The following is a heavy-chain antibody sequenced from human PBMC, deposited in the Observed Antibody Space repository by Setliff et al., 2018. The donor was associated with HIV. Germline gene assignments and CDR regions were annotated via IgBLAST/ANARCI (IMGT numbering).Heavy chain of an antibody. CDR3: ASGIRGLIRTDYYYEMEV. Sequence: ASVKVSCKASGGTFGASGINWVRQAPGQGFEWMGTIILAFNVIKYAQKFQGRVTITADESARTAFMEMRSLRSDDAAIYYCASGIRGLIRTDYYYEMEVWGKGTTVTVSS. J-gene: IGHJ6*04. V-gene: IGHV1-69*13. CDR1: GGTFGASG. D-gene: IGHD3-10*01. CDR2: IILAFNVI.